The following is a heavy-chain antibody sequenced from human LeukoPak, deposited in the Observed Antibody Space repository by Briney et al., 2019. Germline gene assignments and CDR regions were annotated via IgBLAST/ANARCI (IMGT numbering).Heavy chain of an antibody. CDR1: GYSFTSSV. CDR3: ARFGLGKHIEVAGIPFDI. CDR2: ISAYNGNT. Sequence: ASVKVSCKASGYSFTSSVISWVRQAPGQGLEWMGWISAYNGNTNYAQKLQGRVTMTTDTSTSTAYMELRSLRSDDTAVYYCARFGLGKHIEVAGIPFDIWGQGTVVTVSS. J-gene: IGHJ3*02. D-gene: IGHD6-19*01. V-gene: IGHV1-18*01.